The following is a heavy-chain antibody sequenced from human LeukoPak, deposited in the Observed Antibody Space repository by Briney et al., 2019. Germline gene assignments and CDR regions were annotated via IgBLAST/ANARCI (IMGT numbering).Heavy chain of an antibody. CDR2: IKCKTDGGTT. V-gene: IGHV3-15*01. Sequence: GGSLRLPCAASGFTFSNAWMSWVRQAPGKGLEWVGRIKCKTDGGTTDYAAPVKGRFTISRDDSKNTLYLQMNSLKTEDTAVYYCTTVRRYCSGGSCYSNYWGQGTLVTVSS. J-gene: IGHJ4*02. D-gene: IGHD2-15*01. CDR3: TTVRRYCSGGSCYSNY. CDR1: GFTFSNAW.